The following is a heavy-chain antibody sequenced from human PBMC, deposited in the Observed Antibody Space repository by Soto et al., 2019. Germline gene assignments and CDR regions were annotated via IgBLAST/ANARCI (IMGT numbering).Heavy chain of an antibody. D-gene: IGHD2-15*01. CDR2: ISAYNGNT. Sequence: ASVKVSCKASGYTFTSYGISLVRLAPGQGLEWMGWISAYNGNTNYAQKLQGRVTMTTDTSTSTAYMELRSLRSDDTAVYYCARIGAYCSGGSCPEGWFDPWGQGTLVTVSS. CDR3: ARIGAYCSGGSCPEGWFDP. V-gene: IGHV1-18*01. CDR1: GYTFTSYG. J-gene: IGHJ5*02.